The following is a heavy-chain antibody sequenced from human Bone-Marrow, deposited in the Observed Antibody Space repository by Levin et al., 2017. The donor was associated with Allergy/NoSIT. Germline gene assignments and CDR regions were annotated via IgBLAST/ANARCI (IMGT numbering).Heavy chain of an antibody. J-gene: IGHJ6*02. CDR3: ARAWTDGSGSYYSSSGYDGMDV. V-gene: IGHV1-69*02. CDR2: IIPILGIA. Sequence: VASVKVSCKASGGTFSSYTISWVRQAPGQGLEWMGRIIPILGIANYAQKFQGRVTITADKSTSTAYMELSSLRSEDTAVYYCARAWTDGSGSYYSSSGYDGMDVWGQGTTVTVSS. D-gene: IGHD3-10*01. CDR1: GGTFSSYT.